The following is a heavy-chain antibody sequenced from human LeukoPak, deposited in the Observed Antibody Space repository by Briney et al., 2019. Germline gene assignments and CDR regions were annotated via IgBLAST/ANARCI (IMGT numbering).Heavy chain of an antibody. Sequence: GGSLRLSCAASGFTFSSYWMHWVCQAPGKGLVWVSRIKTDGSDTGYADSVKGRFTISRDNAKNTLYLQMNSMSAEDTAVYYCARGGSSGCLDYWGQGTLVTVSS. V-gene: IGHV3-74*01. CDR3: ARGGSSGCLDY. D-gene: IGHD6-19*01. CDR1: GFTFSSYW. CDR2: IKTDGSDT. J-gene: IGHJ4*02.